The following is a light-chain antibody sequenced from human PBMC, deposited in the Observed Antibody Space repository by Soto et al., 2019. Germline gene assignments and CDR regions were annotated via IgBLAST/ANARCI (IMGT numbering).Light chain of an antibody. V-gene: IGKV3-20*01. CDR3: QQCGTSPKT. J-gene: IGKJ1*01. CDR1: ETVSSSF. Sequence: EIVLTQSPGNLSLSPGERATLSCRASETVSSSFLAWYQQKPGQAPRLLIYGASSRATGIPDRFSGSGSGTDFTLTISRLEPEDFAVYYCQQCGTSPKTFGQGTKVEIK. CDR2: GAS.